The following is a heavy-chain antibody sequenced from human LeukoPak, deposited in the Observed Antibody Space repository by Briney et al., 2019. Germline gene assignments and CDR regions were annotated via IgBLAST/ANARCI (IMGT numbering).Heavy chain of an antibody. CDR3: AQTYTNYYGMDV. V-gene: IGHV3-21*01. J-gene: IGHJ6*02. Sequence: GGSLRLSCAASGFTFSSYSMNWVRQAPGKGLEWVSPISSSSYIYYADSVKGRFTISRDNAKNSLYLQMNSLRAEDTAVYYCAQTYTNYYGMDVWGQGTTVTVSS. CDR1: GFTFSSYS. CDR2: ISSSSYI.